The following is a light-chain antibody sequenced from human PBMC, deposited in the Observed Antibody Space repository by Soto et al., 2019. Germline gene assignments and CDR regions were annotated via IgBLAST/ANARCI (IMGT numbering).Light chain of an antibody. CDR1: SSNIGAGYD. CDR2: VTD. J-gene: IGLJ2*01. Sequence: QPVLTQPPSVSGAPGQRVTISCTGNSSNIGAGYDVHWYQQLPGAAPKLLIYVTDNRASGIPGRISGSRSGASASLAITGLQAEDEADYYCQSYDRSLAVVFGGGTKVTVL. V-gene: IGLV1-40*01. CDR3: QSYDRSLAVV.